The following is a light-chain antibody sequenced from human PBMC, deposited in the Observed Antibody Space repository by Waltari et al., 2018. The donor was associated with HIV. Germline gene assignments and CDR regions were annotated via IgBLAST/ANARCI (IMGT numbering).Light chain of an antibody. V-gene: IGLV2-23*02. Sequence: QSALTQPASVSGSPGQSITISCTGTSRDVGSYNLVSWYQQHPGKAPKLIIFEVRKRASGVSNRFSGSKSGNTASLTISGRQAEDEADYYCCSYAARVVFGGGTKLTVL. CDR2: EVR. CDR3: CSYAARVV. J-gene: IGLJ2*01. CDR1: SRDVGSYNL.